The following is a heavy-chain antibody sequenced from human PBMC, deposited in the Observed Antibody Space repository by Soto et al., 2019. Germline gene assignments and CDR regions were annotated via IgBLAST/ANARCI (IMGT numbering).Heavy chain of an antibody. J-gene: IGHJ6*02. CDR1: GFSLSTSGMC. D-gene: IGHD2-21*01. CDR3: ARDSVALYYYYYGMDV. V-gene: IGHV2-70*11. CDR2: IDWDDDK. Sequence: SGPTLLNPTQTLTLTCTFSGFSLSTSGMCVSWIRQPPGKALEWLARIDWDDDKYYSTSLKTRLTISKDTSKNQVVLTMTNMDPVDTATYYCARDSVALYYYYYGMDVWGQGTTVTVS.